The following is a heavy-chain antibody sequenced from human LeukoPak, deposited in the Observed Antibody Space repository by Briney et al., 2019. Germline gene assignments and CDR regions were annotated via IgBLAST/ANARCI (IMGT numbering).Heavy chain of an antibody. CDR1: GGSFSGYY. CDR3: ASRWGPVF. CDR2: INHSGST. J-gene: IGHJ4*02. Sequence: SETLSLTCAVYGGSFSGYYWSWIRQPPGKGLEWIGEINHSGSTNYNPSLKSRVTISVDTSKNQFSLKLTSVTAADTAVYYCASRWGPVFWGQGTLVTVSS. V-gene: IGHV4-34*01. D-gene: IGHD2-8*01.